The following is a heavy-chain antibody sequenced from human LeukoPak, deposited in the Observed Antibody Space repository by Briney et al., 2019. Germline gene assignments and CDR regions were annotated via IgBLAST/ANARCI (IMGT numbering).Heavy chain of an antibody. D-gene: IGHD2-15*01. J-gene: IGHJ6*02. CDR2: ISYDGSNK. CDR1: GSTFSSYG. Sequence: GGSLRLSCAASGSTFSSYGMHWVRQAPGKGLEWMAVISYDGSNKYYAESVKGRFTISRDNSKNTLFLQMTSLRGEDTAVYYCAKAAYYYYGMDVWGQGTTVTVSS. V-gene: IGHV3-30*18. CDR3: AKAAYYYYGMDV.